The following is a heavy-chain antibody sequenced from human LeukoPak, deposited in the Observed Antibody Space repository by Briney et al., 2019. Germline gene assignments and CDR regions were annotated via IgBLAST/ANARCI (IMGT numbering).Heavy chain of an antibody. CDR1: GFIFSNYG. D-gene: IGHD4-17*01. V-gene: IGHV3-33*01. CDR2: IWYDGRNK. CDR3: AGGGYDYGEGGY. J-gene: IGHJ4*02. Sequence: PGRSLRLSCAAPGFIFSNYGMHWVRQAPGKGLEWVALIWYDGRNKYYVDSVKGRFTISRDNSKNTLYLQMNGLTAEDTAVYYCAGGGYDYGEGGYWGQGTLVTVSS.